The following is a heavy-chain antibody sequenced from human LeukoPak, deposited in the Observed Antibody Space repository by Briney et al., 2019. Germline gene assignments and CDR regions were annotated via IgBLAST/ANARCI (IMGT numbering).Heavy chain of an antibody. CDR3: ARQYYYDSSGFPLDY. Sequence: SETLSLTCTVSGGSISSRSYYWGWIRQPPGKGLEWIGSIYYSGSTYYNPSLKSRVTISVDTSKNQFSLKQNSVTAADTAVYYCARQYYYDSSGFPLDYWGQGTLVTVSS. D-gene: IGHD3-22*01. J-gene: IGHJ4*02. CDR1: GGSISSRSYY. V-gene: IGHV4-39*01. CDR2: IYYSGST.